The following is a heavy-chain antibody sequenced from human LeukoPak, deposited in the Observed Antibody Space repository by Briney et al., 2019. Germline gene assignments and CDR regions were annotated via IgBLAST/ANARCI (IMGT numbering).Heavy chain of an antibody. CDR1: GFTFSTYS. CDR3: ARNDYGDYGIDY. Sequence: GGSLRLSCASSGFTFSTYSMSWVRQAPGKGLEWVSYISRSASSIYYADSVKGRFTTSRDNAKNSLYLQIKSLRAEDTAIYFCARNDYGDYGIDYWGQGTLVTVSS. V-gene: IGHV3-21*01. J-gene: IGHJ4*02. CDR2: ISRSASSI. D-gene: IGHD4-17*01.